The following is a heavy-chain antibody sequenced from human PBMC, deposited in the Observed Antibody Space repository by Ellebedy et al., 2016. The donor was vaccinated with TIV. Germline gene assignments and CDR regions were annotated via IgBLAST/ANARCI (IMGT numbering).Heavy chain of an antibody. D-gene: IGHD6-19*01. CDR2: MYYSGST. Sequence: MPSETLSLTCTVSDGSIISSSYFWGWIRQPPGKGLEWIGRMYYSGSTNHNPSLKSRVTMSVDTSKNQFSLRLNSVTAADTATYYCSRHSSGWGGMHVWGQGTTVTVS. V-gene: IGHV4-39*01. J-gene: IGHJ6*02. CDR1: DGSIISSSYF. CDR3: SRHSSGWGGMHV.